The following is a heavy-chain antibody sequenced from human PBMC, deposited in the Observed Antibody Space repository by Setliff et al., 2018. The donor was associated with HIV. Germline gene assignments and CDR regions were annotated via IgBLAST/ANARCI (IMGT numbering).Heavy chain of an antibody. J-gene: IGHJ6*02. Sequence: GGSLRLSCAASGFTFSNYVMSWVRQTPGKGLEWVAVISYDGSNKYYADSVKGRFTISRDNSKNTMYLQMNSLRAEDTAVYYCARSVIGYYYYGMDVWGQGTLVTVS. CDR3: ARSVIGYYYYGMDV. D-gene: IGHD3-10*01. CDR1: GFTFSNYV. CDR2: ISYDGSNK. V-gene: IGHV3-30*01.